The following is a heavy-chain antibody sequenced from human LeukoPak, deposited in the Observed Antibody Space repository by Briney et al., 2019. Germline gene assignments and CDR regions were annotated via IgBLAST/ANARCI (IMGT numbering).Heavy chain of an antibody. Sequence: ASVKVSCKASGYTFTGYYMHWVRQAPGQGLEWMGWINPNSGGTNYAQKFQGRVTITTDESTSTAYMELSSLRSEDTAVYYCVRSCSSTSCYWYAFDIWGQGTMVTVSS. J-gene: IGHJ3*02. CDR3: VRSCSSTSCYWYAFDI. CDR2: INPNSGGT. V-gene: IGHV1-2*02. D-gene: IGHD2-2*01. CDR1: GYTFTGYY.